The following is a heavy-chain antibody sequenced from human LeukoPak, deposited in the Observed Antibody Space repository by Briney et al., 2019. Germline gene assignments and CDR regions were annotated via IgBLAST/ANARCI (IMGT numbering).Heavy chain of an antibody. CDR1: GFTFSSYG. CDR3: AKDHVVVVTAYFDY. V-gene: IGHV3-30*18. D-gene: IGHD2-21*02. J-gene: IGHJ4*02. CDR2: ISYDGSNK. Sequence: PGGSLRLSCAASGFTFSSYGMHWVRQAPGKGLEWVAVISYDGSNKYYADSVKGRFTISRDNSKNTLYLQMNSLRAEDTAVYYCAKDHVVVVTAYFDYWGQGTLVTVSS.